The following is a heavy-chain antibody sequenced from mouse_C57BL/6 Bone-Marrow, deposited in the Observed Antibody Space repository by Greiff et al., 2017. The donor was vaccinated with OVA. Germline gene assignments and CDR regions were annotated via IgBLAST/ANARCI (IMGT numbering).Heavy chain of an antibody. J-gene: IGHJ4*01. CDR3: ARLLKAMDY. Sequence: QVTLKESGPGILQSSQTLSLTCSFSGFSLSTSGMGVSWIRQPSGKGLEWLAHIYWDDDKRYNPSPKSRLTISKDTSRNQVFLKITRVDTADTATYYCARLLKAMDYWGQGTSVTVSS. D-gene: IGHD1-3*01. CDR1: GFSLSTSGMG. V-gene: IGHV8-12*01. CDR2: IYWDDDK.